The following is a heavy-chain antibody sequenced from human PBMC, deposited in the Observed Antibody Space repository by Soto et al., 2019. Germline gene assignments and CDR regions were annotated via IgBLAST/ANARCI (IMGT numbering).Heavy chain of an antibody. D-gene: IGHD3-16*01. V-gene: IGHV1-46*01. J-gene: IGHJ6*03. CDR3: ATYVRYPPSIYYYYKDV. CDR1: GYTFTSYY. CDR2: INPSGGST. Sequence: ASVKVSCKASGYTFTSYYMHWVRQAPGQGPEWMGIINPSGGSTSYAQKFQRRVTMTRDTSTSTVYMELSSLRSEDTAVYYCATYVRYPPSIYYYYKDVWGRGNTVTVSS.